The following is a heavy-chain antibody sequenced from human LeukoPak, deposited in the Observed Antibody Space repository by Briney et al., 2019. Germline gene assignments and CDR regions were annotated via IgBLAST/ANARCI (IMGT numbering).Heavy chain of an antibody. CDR1: GSSFANYW. D-gene: IGHD1-26*01. CDR2: IYLGDFGI. V-gene: IGHV5-51*01. Sequence: GASLQISCKGSGSSFANYWIGWVRQLPGKGLEWMGIIYLGDFGIRYSPSFQGQVTISADKSISTVYLQWSSLKASDTAMYYCARNSGTENNFDYWGQGTLVTVSS. CDR3: ARNSGTENNFDY. J-gene: IGHJ4*02.